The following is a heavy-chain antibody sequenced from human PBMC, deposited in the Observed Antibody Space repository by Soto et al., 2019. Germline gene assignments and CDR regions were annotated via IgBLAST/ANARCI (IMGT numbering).Heavy chain of an antibody. Sequence: EVQLVESGGGLVQPGRSLRLSCVASGFTFDNYAMHWVRQALGKGLEWVSGISWHSGSIVYADSVKGRFTISRDSAKNSLYLQMNSLRSEDTALYYCTKDMGRITTSGVVTDGMDVWGQGTTVTVSS. CDR1: GFTFDNYA. CDR2: ISWHSGSI. CDR3: TKDMGRITTSGVVTDGMDV. V-gene: IGHV3-9*01. D-gene: IGHD3-3*01. J-gene: IGHJ6*02.